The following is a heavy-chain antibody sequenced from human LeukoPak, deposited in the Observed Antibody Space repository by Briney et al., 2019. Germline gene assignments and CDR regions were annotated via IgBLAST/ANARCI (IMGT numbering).Heavy chain of an antibody. CDR1: GFTFSSCA. CDR3: AKGTGDAGYYLDN. CDR2: VRVGGET. Sequence: GGSLRLSCVASGFTFSSCAMNWVRQALGKGLEWVSAVRVGGETHYADSVKGRFTISRDNAANTVYLQMSGLRVEDTAVYHCAKGTGDAGYYLDNWGQGTLVTVSS. J-gene: IGHJ4*02. V-gene: IGHV3-23*01. D-gene: IGHD1-1*01.